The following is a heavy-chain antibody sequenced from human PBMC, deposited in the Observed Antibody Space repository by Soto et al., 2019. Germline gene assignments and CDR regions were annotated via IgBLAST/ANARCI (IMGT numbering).Heavy chain of an antibody. V-gene: IGHV3-23*01. Sequence: GGSLRLSCEASGFTFSNYAMSWARQAPGKGLEWVSTISGSGGSTYYADSVKGRFTISRDNSKNTLYLQMNSLRAEDTAVYYCAKDLGQYYYDSSGYYDYWGQGTLVTVSS. CDR2: ISGSGGST. J-gene: IGHJ4*02. CDR3: AKDLGQYYYDSSGYYDY. CDR1: GFTFSNYA. D-gene: IGHD3-22*01.